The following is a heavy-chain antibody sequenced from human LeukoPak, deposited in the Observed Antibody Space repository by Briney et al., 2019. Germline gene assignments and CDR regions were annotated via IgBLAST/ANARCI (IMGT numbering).Heavy chain of an antibody. D-gene: IGHD3-10*01. CDR1: GFTFTTYW. V-gene: IGHV3-7*01. CDR3: VKVAKYYYGSETYFFEH. J-gene: IGHJ4*02. Sequence: PGGSLRLSCAASGFTFTTYWMSWVRQLPGKGLEWVANINQDGTEKYYVDSVKGRFTISRDNAKNSLDLQMNSLRVEDTGIYYCVKVAKYYYGSETYFFEHWGQGTPVTASS. CDR2: INQDGTEK.